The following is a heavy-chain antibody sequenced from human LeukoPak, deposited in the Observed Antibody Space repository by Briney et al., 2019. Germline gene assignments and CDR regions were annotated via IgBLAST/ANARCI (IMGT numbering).Heavy chain of an antibody. Sequence: GRSLRLSCAASGFTFSSYGMHWVRQAPGQGLEWVAVISYDGSNKYYADSVKGRFTISRDNSKNTLYLQMNSLRAEDTAVYYCAKDREEVLWFGELFDYWGQGTLVTVSS. CDR3: AKDREEVLWFGELFDY. V-gene: IGHV3-30*18. J-gene: IGHJ4*02. D-gene: IGHD3-10*01. CDR2: ISYDGSNK. CDR1: GFTFSSYG.